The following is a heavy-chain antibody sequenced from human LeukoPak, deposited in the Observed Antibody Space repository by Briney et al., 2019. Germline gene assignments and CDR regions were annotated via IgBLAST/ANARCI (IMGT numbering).Heavy chain of an antibody. CDR3: AGGPQFSGSHGF. CDR2: INDGGIII. J-gene: IGHJ4*02. CDR1: GFTFSNVE. Sequence: GGSLRLSCEVSGFTFSNVEMAWVRQGPGMGLEWLAYINDGGIIISDADTVRGRFNISRDSVKKSGFLQMNSLRVDDTAIYYCAGGPQFSGSHGFWGQGTLVTVSS. D-gene: IGHD1-26*01. V-gene: IGHV3-48*03.